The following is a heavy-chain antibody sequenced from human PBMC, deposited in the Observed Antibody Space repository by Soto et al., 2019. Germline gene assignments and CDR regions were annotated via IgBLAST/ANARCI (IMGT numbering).Heavy chain of an antibody. CDR3: ARDGSPRGKYYYYGMDV. Sequence: GGSLRLSCAASGFTFSSYSMNWVRQAPGKGLEWVSSISSSSSYIYYADSVKGRFTISRDNAKNSLYLQMNSLRAEDTAVYYCARDGSPRGKYYYYGMDVWGKGTTVTVSS. V-gene: IGHV3-21*01. CDR1: GFTFSSYS. J-gene: IGHJ6*04. D-gene: IGHD5-12*01. CDR2: ISSSSSYI.